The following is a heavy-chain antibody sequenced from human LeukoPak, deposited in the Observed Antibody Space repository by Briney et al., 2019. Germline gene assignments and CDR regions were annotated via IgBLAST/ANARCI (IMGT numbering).Heavy chain of an antibody. J-gene: IGHJ6*03. CDR3: ARDRHHQAAAGSRVSYMDV. D-gene: IGHD6-13*01. V-gene: IGHV4-4*07. Sequence: PSETLSLTCTVSGGSISSYYWSWIRQPAGKGLEWIGRIHTSGSTNYNPSLKSRVTISVDTSKNQFSLKLSSVTAADTAVYYCARDRHHQAAAGSRVSYMDVWGKGTTVTISS. CDR1: GGSISSYY. CDR2: IHTSGST.